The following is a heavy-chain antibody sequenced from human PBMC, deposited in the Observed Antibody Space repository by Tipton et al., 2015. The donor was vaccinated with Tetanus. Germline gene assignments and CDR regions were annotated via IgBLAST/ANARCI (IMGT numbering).Heavy chain of an antibody. CDR2: IYNTGST. CDR3: ARSPSPYCGGDCQRNAFDI. CDR1: GGSISSSDHY. Sequence: TLSLTCSVSGGSISSSDHYWSWIRQHPAKGLEWIGYIYNTGSTYYNPSLQSRLTLSLDTSKNQFSLKLSSVTAADTAVYYCARSPSPYCGGDCQRNAFDIWGQGTMVTVSS. V-gene: IGHV4-31*03. J-gene: IGHJ3*02. D-gene: IGHD2-21*02.